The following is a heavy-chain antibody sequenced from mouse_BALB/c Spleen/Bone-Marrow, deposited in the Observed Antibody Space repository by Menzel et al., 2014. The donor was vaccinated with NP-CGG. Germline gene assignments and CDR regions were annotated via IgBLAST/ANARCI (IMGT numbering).Heavy chain of an antibody. J-gene: IGHJ2*01. CDR3: TRSTMITYFDY. D-gene: IGHD2-4*01. CDR1: GYTFTSYY. V-gene: IGHV1S81*02. CDR2: INPSNGGT. Sequence: VQLQQSGAELVKPGASVKLSCKASGYTFTSYYMYWVKQRPGQGLEWIGEINPSNGGTNFNGKFKSKATLTVDKSSSTAYMQLSSLTSEDSAVYYCTRSTMITYFDYWGQGTTLTVSS.